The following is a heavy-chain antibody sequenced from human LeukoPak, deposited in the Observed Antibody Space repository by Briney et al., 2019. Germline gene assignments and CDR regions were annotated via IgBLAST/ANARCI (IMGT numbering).Heavy chain of an antibody. Sequence: SETLSLTCTVSGGSISSYYWSWIRQPPGKGLEWIGYIYYSGSTNYNPSLKSLVTISVDTSKNQFSLKLSSVTAADTAVYYCARFPLYYDSSLFDYWGQGTLVTVSS. CDR3: ARFPLYYDSSLFDY. CDR2: IYYSGST. CDR1: GGSISSYY. V-gene: IGHV4-59*01. J-gene: IGHJ4*02. D-gene: IGHD3-22*01.